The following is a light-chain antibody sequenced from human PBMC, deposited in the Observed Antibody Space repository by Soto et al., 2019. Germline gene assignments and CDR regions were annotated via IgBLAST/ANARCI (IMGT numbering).Light chain of an antibody. J-gene: IGKJ1*01. CDR3: QQRSNWPPAWT. CDR2: DAS. Sequence: EIVLTQPPATLSLSPGERATLSCRASQSVSSYLAWYQQKPGQAPRLLIYDASNRATGIPARFSGSGSGTDFTLTISSLEPEDFAVYYCQQRSNWPPAWTFGQGTKV. CDR1: QSVSSY. V-gene: IGKV3-11*01.